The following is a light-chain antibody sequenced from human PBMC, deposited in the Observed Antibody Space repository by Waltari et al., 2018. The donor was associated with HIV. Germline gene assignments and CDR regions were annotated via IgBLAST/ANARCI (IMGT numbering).Light chain of an antibody. Sequence: QSALTQPPSASGSPGQSVTISCTGNSSDVGGYNYVSWYQQHPGKAPKLMIYEVTKRPAGVPDRFSGSKSDNTASLTVSGLQAEDEADYYCSSYAGSNNLLFGGGTKLTVL. J-gene: IGLJ2*01. CDR1: SSDVGGYNY. V-gene: IGLV2-8*01. CDR3: SSYAGSNNLL. CDR2: EVT.